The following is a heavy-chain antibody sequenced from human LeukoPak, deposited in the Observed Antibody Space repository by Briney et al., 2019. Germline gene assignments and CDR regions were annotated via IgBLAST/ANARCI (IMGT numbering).Heavy chain of an antibody. CDR3: ATSYGSGSYYTGGYSFDI. Sequence: ASVKVSCKVSGYTLTELSMHWVRQAPGKGLEWMGGFDPEDGETIYAQKFQGRVTMTEDTSTDTAYMELSSLRSEDTAVYYCATSYGSGSYYTGGYSFDIWGQGTMVTVSS. CDR1: GYTLTELS. CDR2: FDPEDGET. D-gene: IGHD3-10*01. J-gene: IGHJ3*02. V-gene: IGHV1-24*01.